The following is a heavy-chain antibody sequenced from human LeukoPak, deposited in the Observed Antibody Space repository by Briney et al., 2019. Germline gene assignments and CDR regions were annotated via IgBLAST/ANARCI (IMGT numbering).Heavy chain of an antibody. CDR1: GGSISSSSYY. D-gene: IGHD4-17*01. CDR3: ARQETVTLPGDY. V-gene: IGHV4-39*01. Sequence: SETLSLTCTVSGGSISSSSYYWGWIRQPPGKGLEWIGSIYYNGNTYYNPSLKSRVAISVDTSKNQFSLRLSSVTAADTAVYYCARQETVTLPGDYWGQGTLVTVSS. CDR2: IYYNGNT. J-gene: IGHJ4*02.